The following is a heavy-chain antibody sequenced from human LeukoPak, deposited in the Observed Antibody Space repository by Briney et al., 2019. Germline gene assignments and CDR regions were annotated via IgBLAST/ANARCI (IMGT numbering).Heavy chain of an antibody. D-gene: IGHD3-10*01. Sequence: GGSLRLSCAASGFTFDDYGMSWVRQAPGKGLEWVSGINWNGGSTGYADSVKGRFTISRDNAKNSLYLQMNSLRAEDTALYHCARDRRFGELLSWFDPWGQGTLVTVSS. CDR3: ARDRRFGELLSWFDP. V-gene: IGHV3-20*01. CDR2: INWNGGST. J-gene: IGHJ5*02. CDR1: GFTFDDYG.